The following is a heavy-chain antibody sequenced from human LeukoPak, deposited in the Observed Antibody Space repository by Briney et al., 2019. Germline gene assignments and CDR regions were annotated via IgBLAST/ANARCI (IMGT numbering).Heavy chain of an antibody. V-gene: IGHV3-30*02. CDR1: GFTFSTYG. D-gene: IGHD1-26*01. CDR3: AKSRGGSYFGVGFDY. Sequence: GGSLRLSCAASGFTFSTYGMHWVRQAPGKGLEWVAFIRYDGSNKNYADSVKGRLTISRDNSKNTLYLQMNSLRAEDMALYYCAKSRGGSYFGVGFDYWGQGTLVTVSS. CDR2: IRYDGSNK. J-gene: IGHJ4*02.